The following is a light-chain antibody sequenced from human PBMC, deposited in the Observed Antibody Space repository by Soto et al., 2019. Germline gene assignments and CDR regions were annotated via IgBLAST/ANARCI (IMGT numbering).Light chain of an antibody. V-gene: IGLV2-23*02. CDR3: CSSGGSPTYV. Sequence: QSALTQPASVSESPGQSLTISCTGTGSDIGGYNFVSWYQQHPGKAPKVMIIEVNKRPSGVSNRFSGSKSGNTASLTISGLKVDDEADYYCCSSGGSPTYVFGTGTKVTVL. CDR2: EVN. J-gene: IGLJ1*01. CDR1: GSDIGGYNF.